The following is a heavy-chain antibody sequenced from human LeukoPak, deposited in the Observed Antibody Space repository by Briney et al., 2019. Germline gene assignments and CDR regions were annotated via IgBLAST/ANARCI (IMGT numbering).Heavy chain of an antibody. D-gene: IGHD3-22*01. CDR2: IYSGGST. Sequence: GGSLRLSCAASGFTFSSYAMSWVRQAPGKGLEWVSVIYSGGSTYYADSVKGRFTISRDNSKNTLYLQMNSLRAEDTAVYYCARELHYDSSGFYGMDVWGQGTTVTVSS. V-gene: IGHV3-66*01. CDR1: GFTFSSYA. J-gene: IGHJ6*02. CDR3: ARELHYDSSGFYGMDV.